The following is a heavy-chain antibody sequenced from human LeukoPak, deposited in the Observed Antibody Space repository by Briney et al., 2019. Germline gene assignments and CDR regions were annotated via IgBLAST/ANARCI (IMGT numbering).Heavy chain of an antibody. CDR1: GVSFSTYY. CDR3: ARQLYGSDY. Sequence: SETLSLTCDVSGVSFSTYYWSWIRQSPEKGLEWIGEVNHSGYTNLNPSLKSRVTISVDTSKNQFSLELSSVTAADTAVYYCARQLYGSDYWGQGTLVTVSS. J-gene: IGHJ4*02. V-gene: IGHV4-34*01. D-gene: IGHD4-17*01. CDR2: VNHSGYT.